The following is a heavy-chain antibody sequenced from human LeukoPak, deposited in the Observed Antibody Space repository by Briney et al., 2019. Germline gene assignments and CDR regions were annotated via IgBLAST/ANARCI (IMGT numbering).Heavy chain of an antibody. J-gene: IGHJ4*02. Sequence: GRSLRLSCAASGFTFDDYAMHWVRQAPGKGLEWVSGISRNSGSIGYADSVKGRFTISRDNAKNSLYLQMNSLRAEDTALYYCAKDSRSGGSWYYFDYWGQGTLVTVSS. D-gene: IGHD6-13*01. V-gene: IGHV3-9*01. CDR2: ISRNSGSI. CDR1: GFTFDDYA. CDR3: AKDSRSGGSWYYFDY.